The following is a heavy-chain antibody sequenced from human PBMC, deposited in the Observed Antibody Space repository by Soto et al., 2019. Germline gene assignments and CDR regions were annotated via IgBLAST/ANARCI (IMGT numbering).Heavy chain of an antibody. CDR2: IYYSGNT. CDR3: ARQYYFGSGSYYNRPCDF. CDR1: DGSISSSSYY. D-gene: IGHD3-10*01. Sequence: QLQLQESGPGLVKPSEILSLACTVSDGSISSSSYYWGWIRQPPGKGLEWIGSIYYSGNTYYNPSLKSRVTISVDTAKNQFSLKLCSVTAADTAVYYCARQYYFGSGSYYNRPCDFWGQGTLVTVSS. V-gene: IGHV4-39*01. J-gene: IGHJ4*02.